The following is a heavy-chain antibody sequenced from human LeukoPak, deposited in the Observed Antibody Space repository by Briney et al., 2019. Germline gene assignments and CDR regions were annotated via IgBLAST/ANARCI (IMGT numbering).Heavy chain of an antibody. CDR2: IRSKAYGGTT. CDR1: GFTFGDYA. Sequence: GGSLRLACTASGFTFGDYAMSRVRQAPGKGLEWVGFIRSKAYGGTTEYAASVKGRSTISRDDSKSIAYLQMNSLKTEDTAVYYCTRDRYSSSWYSVPDYWGQGTLVTVSS. D-gene: IGHD6-13*01. J-gene: IGHJ4*02. CDR3: TRDRYSSSWYSVPDY. V-gene: IGHV3-49*04.